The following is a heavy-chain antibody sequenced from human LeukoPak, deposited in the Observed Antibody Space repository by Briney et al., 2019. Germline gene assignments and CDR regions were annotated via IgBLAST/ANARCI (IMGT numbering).Heavy chain of an antibody. CDR1: GNSFTSYW. CDR2: IYPGDSDT. D-gene: IGHD3-22*01. J-gene: IGHJ3*02. CDR3: ARRTYYYDSSGYYFDAFDI. V-gene: IGHV5-51*01. Sequence: PGESLKISCKDSGNSFTSYWIGWVRQMPGKGLEWMGIIYPGDSDTRYSPSFQGQVTISADKSISTAYLQWSSLKASDTAMYYCARRTYYYDSSGYYFDAFDIWGQGTMVTVSS.